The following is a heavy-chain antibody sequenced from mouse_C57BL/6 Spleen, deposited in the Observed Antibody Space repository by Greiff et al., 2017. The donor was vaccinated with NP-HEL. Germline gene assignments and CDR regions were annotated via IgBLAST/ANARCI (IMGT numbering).Heavy chain of an antibody. CDR1: GYTFIDYY. J-gene: IGHJ4*01. Sequence: VQLQQSGPELVKPGASVKISCKASGYTFIDYYMNWVKQSHGKSLEWIGDINPNNGGTSYNQKFKGKATLTVDKSSSTAYMELRSLTSEDSAVYYCARSGGLRRIMDYWGQGTSVTVSS. D-gene: IGHD2-4*01. CDR2: INPNNGGT. CDR3: ARSGGLRRIMDY. V-gene: IGHV1-26*01.